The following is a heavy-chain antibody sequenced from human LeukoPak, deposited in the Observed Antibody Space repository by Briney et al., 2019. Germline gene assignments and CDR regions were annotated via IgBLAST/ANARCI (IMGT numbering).Heavy chain of an antibody. J-gene: IGHJ6*02. V-gene: IGHV3-21*01. Sequence: GGSLRLSCAASGFTFSSYSMNWVRQAPGKGLEWVSSISSSSSYIYYADSVKGRFTISRDNAKNSLYLQMNSLRAEDTAVYYCARDPRVRGVIIKHYYYYGMDVWGQGTTVTVSS. CDR3: ARDPRVRGVIIKHYYYYGMDV. D-gene: IGHD3-10*01. CDR1: GFTFSSYS. CDR2: ISSSSSYI.